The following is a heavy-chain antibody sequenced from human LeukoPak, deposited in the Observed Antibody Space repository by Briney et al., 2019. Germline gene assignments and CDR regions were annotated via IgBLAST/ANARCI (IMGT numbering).Heavy chain of an antibody. CDR3: AKASGRGPVLRYFDGPLPQVDY. D-gene: IGHD3-9*01. V-gene: IGHV3-23*01. J-gene: IGHJ4*02. Sequence: PGGSLRLSCAASGFTFSSYAMSWVRQAPGKGLEWVSAISGSGGSTYYADSVKGRFTISRDNSKNTLYLQMNSLRAEDTAVYYCAKASGRGPVLRYFDGPLPQVDYWGQGTLVTVSS. CDR1: GFTFSSYA. CDR2: ISGSGGST.